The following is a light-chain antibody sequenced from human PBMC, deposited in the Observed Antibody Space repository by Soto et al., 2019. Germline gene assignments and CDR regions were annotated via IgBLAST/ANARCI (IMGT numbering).Light chain of an antibody. J-gene: IGKJ2*01. CDR1: QSLVSSDGNTF. V-gene: IGKV2-30*01. CDR2: KVS. CDR3: MQGTHWPFT. Sequence: DAVMTQSPVSLPVTLGQPAAISCRSSQSLVSSDGNTFLNWFQQRPGQSPRRLIYKVSNRDSGVPDRFSGSGSGTDFTLKISRVEAEDVGIYYCMQGTHWPFTFGQGTKVDIK.